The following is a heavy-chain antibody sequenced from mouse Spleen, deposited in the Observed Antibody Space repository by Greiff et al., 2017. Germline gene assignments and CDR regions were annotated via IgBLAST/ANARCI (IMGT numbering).Heavy chain of an antibody. V-gene: IGHV1-64*01. Sequence: QVQLQQPGAELVKPGASVKLSCKASGYTFTSYWMHWVKQRPGQGLEWIGMIHPNSGSTNYNEKFKSKATLTVDKSSSTAYMQLSSLTSEDSAVYYCATYTTVVTPLAYWGQGTLVTVSA. CDR2: IHPNSGST. CDR3: ATYTTVVTPLAY. D-gene: IGHD1-1*01. CDR1: GYTFTSYW. J-gene: IGHJ3*01.